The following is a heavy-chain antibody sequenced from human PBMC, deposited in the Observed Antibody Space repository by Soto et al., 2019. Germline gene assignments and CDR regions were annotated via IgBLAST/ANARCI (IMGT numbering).Heavy chain of an antibody. CDR3: ARPRYTGYFDAFDI. Sequence: QVQLQQRGAGLLKPSETLSLTCAVYGGSFSGYYWCWIRQSPGKGLEWIGEINHSGKANYNPSLKSRITISVDPSKNEFSLNLTSVTAADTAVYYCARPRYTGYFDAFDIWGQGTMVPVSS. CDR1: GGSFSGYY. CDR2: INHSGKA. D-gene: IGHD5-12*01. J-gene: IGHJ3*02. V-gene: IGHV4-34*01.